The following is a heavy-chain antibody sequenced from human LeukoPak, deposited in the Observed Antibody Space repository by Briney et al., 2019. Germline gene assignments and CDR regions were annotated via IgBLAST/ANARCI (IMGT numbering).Heavy chain of an antibody. D-gene: IGHD6-13*01. J-gene: IGHJ1*01. CDR3: AKGYSSSWYPGAEYFQH. Sequence: GGSLRLSCAASGFTFSSYSMNWVRQAPGKGLEWVSSISSSSSYIYYADSVKGRFTISRDNAKNSLYLQMNSLRAEDTAVYYCAKGYSSSWYPGAEYFQHWGQGTLVTVSS. V-gene: IGHV3-21*01. CDR1: GFTFSSYS. CDR2: ISSSSSYI.